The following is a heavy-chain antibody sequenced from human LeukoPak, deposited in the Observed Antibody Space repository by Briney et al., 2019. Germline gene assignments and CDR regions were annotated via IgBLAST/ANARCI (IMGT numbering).Heavy chain of an antibody. D-gene: IGHD2-15*01. CDR3: ARDGGFCSGGFCYRLFDP. CDR1: GFTFSSHN. J-gene: IGHJ5*02. V-gene: IGHV3-48*04. Sequence: PGGSLRLSCAASGFTFSSHNMVWVRQPPGKGLEWISYISDSSITMYYADSVGGRFTISRDNAKNSLYLQMNSLRAEDTAVYYCARDGGFCSGGFCYRLFDPWGQGTLVTVSS. CDR2: ISDSSITM.